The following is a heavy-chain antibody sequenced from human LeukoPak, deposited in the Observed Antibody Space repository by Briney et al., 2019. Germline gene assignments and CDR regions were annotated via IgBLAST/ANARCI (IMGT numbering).Heavy chain of an antibody. V-gene: IGHV1-18*01. D-gene: IGHD6-19*01. CDR3: ARDKDLGAVAGTFDY. CDR1: GYTFSTYG. J-gene: IGHJ4*02. Sequence: ASVTVSCKASGYTFSTYGISWVRQAPGQGREWMGWISAYNGHTNYAQKFQGRVTMTTDTSTSTAYMELTSLTSDDTAVYYCARDKDLGAVAGTFDYWGQGTLVTVSS. CDR2: ISAYNGHT.